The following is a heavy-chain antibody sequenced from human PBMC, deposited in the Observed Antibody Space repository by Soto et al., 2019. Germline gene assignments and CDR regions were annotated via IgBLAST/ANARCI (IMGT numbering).Heavy chain of an antibody. V-gene: IGHV2-26*01. D-gene: IGHD4-17*01. CDR3: ARMNVDSYQFYYAMDV. Sequence: ESGPTLVNHTATLTLTCTVSGFSLTTGKMGVSWIRQPPGKALEWLAHIFSDNERSYSTSLQGRLTISKDTSGSQVVLSMTNVDPVDTATYYCARMNVDSYQFYYAMDVWGQGTTVTVSS. CDR1: GFSLTTGKMG. J-gene: IGHJ6*02. CDR2: IFSDNER.